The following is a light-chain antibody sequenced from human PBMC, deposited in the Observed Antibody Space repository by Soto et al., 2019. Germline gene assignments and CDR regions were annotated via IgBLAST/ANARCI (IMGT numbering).Light chain of an antibody. Sequence: QSALTQPASVSGSPGQSITISCTGTSSDVGGYKYVSWYQQHPGEAPKLMIYEVSNRPSGVSNRFSGSKSGNTASLTISGRQAEDEADYYCSSYTSSSPCVFGTGTKLTVL. CDR3: SSYTSSSPCV. V-gene: IGLV2-14*01. CDR2: EVS. CDR1: SSDVGGYKY. J-gene: IGLJ1*01.